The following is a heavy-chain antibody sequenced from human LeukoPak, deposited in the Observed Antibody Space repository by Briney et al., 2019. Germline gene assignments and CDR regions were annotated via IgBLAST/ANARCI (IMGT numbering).Heavy chain of an antibody. Sequence: GASVKVSCKASGYTFTSYDINWVRQATGQGLEWMGWMNPNSGNTGYAQKFQGRVTITADKSTSTAYMELSSLRSEDTAVYYCARGGHYYDSSDRPSGSYYYYMDVWGKGTTVTVSS. V-gene: IGHV1-8*01. CDR2: MNPNSGNT. D-gene: IGHD3-22*01. CDR3: ARGGHYYDSSDRPSGSYYYYMDV. J-gene: IGHJ6*03. CDR1: GYTFTSYD.